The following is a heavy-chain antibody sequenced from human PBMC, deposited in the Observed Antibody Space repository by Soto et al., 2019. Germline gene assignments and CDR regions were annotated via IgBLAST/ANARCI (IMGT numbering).Heavy chain of an antibody. Sequence: ASVKVSCKASGYTSTSYDMNWVRQATGQGLEWMGWMNPNSGNTGYAQKFQGRVTMTRNTSISTAYMALSSLRSEDTAVYYCAEYEAAAGTDYGMDVWGQGTTVTVSS. J-gene: IGHJ6*02. CDR1: GYTSTSYD. CDR3: AEYEAAAGTDYGMDV. V-gene: IGHV1-8*01. CDR2: MNPNSGNT. D-gene: IGHD6-13*01.